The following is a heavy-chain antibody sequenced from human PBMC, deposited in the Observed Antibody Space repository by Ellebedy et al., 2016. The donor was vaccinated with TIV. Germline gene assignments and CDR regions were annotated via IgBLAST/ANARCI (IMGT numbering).Heavy chain of an antibody. CDR2: IYYSGST. J-gene: IGHJ3*02. V-gene: IGHV4-39*01. Sequence: MPSETLSLTCTVSGGSISSTSYYWGWIRQPPGKGLEWIGNIYYSGSTYYNPSLKSRVTISVDTSKNQFSLKLSSVTAADTAVYYCAMATTNGDAFDIWGQGTMVTVSS. CDR1: GGSISSTSYY. D-gene: IGHD5-24*01. CDR3: AMATTNGDAFDI.